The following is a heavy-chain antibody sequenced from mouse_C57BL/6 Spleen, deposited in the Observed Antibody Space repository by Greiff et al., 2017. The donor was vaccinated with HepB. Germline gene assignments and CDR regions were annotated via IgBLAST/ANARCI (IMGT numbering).Heavy chain of an antibody. J-gene: IGHJ3*01. V-gene: IGHV1-61*01. CDR1: GYTFPSYW. CDR3: ARTSYYYGSRSWFAY. CDR2: IYPSDSET. D-gene: IGHD1-1*01. Sequence: VQLQQPGAELVRPGSSVKLSCKASGYTFPSYWMDWVKQRPGQGLEWIGNIYPSDSETHYNQTFKDKATLSVAKSSSTAYMQLSSLTSEDSAVYYGARTSYYYGSRSWFAYWGQGTLVTVSA.